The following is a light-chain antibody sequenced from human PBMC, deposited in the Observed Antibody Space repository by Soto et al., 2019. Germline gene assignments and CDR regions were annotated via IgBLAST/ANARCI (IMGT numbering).Light chain of an antibody. CDR1: QSVSSY. CDR3: QQYEASPLT. Sequence: EIVLTQSPGTLSLSPRERATLSCRASQSVSSYLAWYQQKPGQAPRLLIYDASNRANGIPARFSGSGSGTDFTLTISNLEPEDFALYYCQQYEASPLTFGPGTKVDVK. J-gene: IGKJ3*01. CDR2: DAS. V-gene: IGKV3-11*01.